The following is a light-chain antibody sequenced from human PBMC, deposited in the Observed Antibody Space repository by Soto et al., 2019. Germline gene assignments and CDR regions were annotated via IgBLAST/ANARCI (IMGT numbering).Light chain of an antibody. CDR3: QQYGGLPIT. Sequence: EIVLTQSPGTLSLSPGERATLSCRASQSVSSSYLAWYQQKPGQAPRLLIYGASSRATGIPDRFSGSGSATDFTLTISRLEPEDFAVFYCQQYGGLPITFGQGTQLEIK. V-gene: IGKV3-20*01. J-gene: IGKJ5*01. CDR1: QSVSSSY. CDR2: GAS.